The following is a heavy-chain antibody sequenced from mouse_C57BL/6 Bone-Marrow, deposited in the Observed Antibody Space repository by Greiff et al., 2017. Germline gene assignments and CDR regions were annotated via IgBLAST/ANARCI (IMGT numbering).Heavy chain of an antibody. Sequence: QVQLQQSGAELVRPGASVKLSCKASGYTFTDYYINWVKQRPGQGLEWIARIYPGSGNTYYNEKFKGKATLTAEKSSSTAYMQLSSLTSEDSAVYFGARGDYYGSSRYFDVWGTGTTVTVSS. CDR1: GYTFTDYY. CDR2: IYPGSGNT. D-gene: IGHD1-1*01. V-gene: IGHV1-76*01. J-gene: IGHJ1*03. CDR3: ARGDYYGSSRYFDV.